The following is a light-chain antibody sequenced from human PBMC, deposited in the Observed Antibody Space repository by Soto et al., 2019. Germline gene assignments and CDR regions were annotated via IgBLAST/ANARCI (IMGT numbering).Light chain of an antibody. J-gene: IGKJ5*01. CDR1: QSVASN. V-gene: IGKV3-15*01. Sequence: EIVMTQSPATLSVSPWERATLSCRASQSVASNLAWYQQKPGQAPRLLIYGASTRATGFPARFSGSGSGTEFTLTINSLQSEDFAVYYCQQYDYWPPITFGQGTRLEIK. CDR2: GAS. CDR3: QQYDYWPPIT.